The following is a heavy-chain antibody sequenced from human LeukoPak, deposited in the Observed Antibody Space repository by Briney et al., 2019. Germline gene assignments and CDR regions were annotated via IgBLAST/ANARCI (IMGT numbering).Heavy chain of an antibody. CDR3: ARGLVVPAARSPRFDY. CDR2: INPNSGST. J-gene: IGHJ4*02. V-gene: IGHV1-46*01. D-gene: IGHD2-2*01. Sequence: ASVKVSCKASGYTFTSYYVHWVGQAHGQGLEWMGIINPNSGSTSYAQKFQGRVTMTRDTSTSTVYMELSSLRSEDTAVYYCARGLVVPAARSPRFDYWGQGTLFTVSS. CDR1: GYTFTSYY.